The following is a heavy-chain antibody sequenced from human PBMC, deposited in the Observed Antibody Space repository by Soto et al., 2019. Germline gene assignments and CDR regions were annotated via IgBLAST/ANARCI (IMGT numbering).Heavy chain of an antibody. CDR3: AKGVVPAATYYYGMDV. CDR1: GFTFISYA. Sequence: GGSLRLSCAASGFTFISYAMSWVRQAPGKGLEWVSAISGSGGSTYYADSVKGRFTISRDNSKNTLYLQMNSLRAEDTAVYYCAKGVVPAATYYYGMDVWGQGTTVTVSS. D-gene: IGHD2-2*01. V-gene: IGHV3-23*01. J-gene: IGHJ6*02. CDR2: ISGSGGST.